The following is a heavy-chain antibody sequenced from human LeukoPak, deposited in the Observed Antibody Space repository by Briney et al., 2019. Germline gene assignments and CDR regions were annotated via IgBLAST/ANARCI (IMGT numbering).Heavy chain of an antibody. Sequence: PSETLSLTCAVYGGSFSGYYWSWIRQPPGKGLEWIGEINHSGSTNYNPSLESRVTISVDTSKNQFSLKLSSVTAADTAVYYCARAGVVVPATNWFDPWGQGTLVTVSS. D-gene: IGHD2-2*01. CDR2: INHSGST. J-gene: IGHJ5*02. CDR3: ARAGVVVPATNWFDP. CDR1: GGSFSGYY. V-gene: IGHV4-34*01.